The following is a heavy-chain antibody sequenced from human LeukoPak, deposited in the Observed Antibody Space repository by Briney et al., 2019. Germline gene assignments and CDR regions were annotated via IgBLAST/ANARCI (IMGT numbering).Heavy chain of an antibody. V-gene: IGHV1-69*05. CDR1: GYTFTSYA. J-gene: IGHJ4*02. D-gene: IGHD6-19*01. CDR2: IIPIFGTA. Sequence: SVKVSCKASGYTFTSYAISWVRQAPGQGLEWMGGIIPIFGTANYAQKFQGRVTITTDESTSTAYMELSSLRSEDTAVCYCARGRSSGWRADYWGQGTLVTVSS. CDR3: ARGRSSGWRADY.